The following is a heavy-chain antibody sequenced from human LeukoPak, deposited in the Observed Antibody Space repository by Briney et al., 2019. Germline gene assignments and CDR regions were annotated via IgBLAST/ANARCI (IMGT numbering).Heavy chain of an antibody. Sequence: PGGSLRLSCAASGFTFSSYGMHWVRQAPGKGLEWVSSISSSSSYIYYADSVKGRFTISRDNAKNSLYLQMNSLRAEDTAVYYCARDCSSGGSCYEPDFDYWGQGTLVTVSS. CDR1: GFTFSSYG. D-gene: IGHD2-15*01. CDR2: ISSSSSYI. V-gene: IGHV3-21*01. CDR3: ARDCSSGGSCYEPDFDY. J-gene: IGHJ4*02.